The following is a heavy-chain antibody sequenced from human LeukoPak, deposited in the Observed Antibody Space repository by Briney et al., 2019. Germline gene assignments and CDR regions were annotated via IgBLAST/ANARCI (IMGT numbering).Heavy chain of an antibody. D-gene: IGHD2-21*01. CDR2: ISWNSGSI. J-gene: IGHJ3*02. V-gene: IGHV3-9*03. CDR1: GFTFDDYA. CDR3: AKGVSPYCGGDCLDI. Sequence: GRSLRLSCAASGFTFDDYAMHWVRQAPGKGLEWVSGISWNSGSIGYADSVKGRFTISRDNAKNSLYLQMNSLRAEDMALYYCAKGVSPYCGGDCLDIWGQGTMVTVSS.